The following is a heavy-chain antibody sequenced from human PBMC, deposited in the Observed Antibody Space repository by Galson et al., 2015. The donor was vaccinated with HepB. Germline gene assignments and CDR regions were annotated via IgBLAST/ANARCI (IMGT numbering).Heavy chain of an antibody. CDR1: GFTFTSSA. Sequence: SVKVSCKASGFTFTSSAVQWVRQARGQRLEWIGWIVVGSGNTNYAQKFQERVTITRDMSTSTAYMELSSLRSEDTAVYYCAAAHPNYDILTGYSGYDAFDIWGQGTMVTVPS. CDR2: IVVGSGNT. V-gene: IGHV1-58*01. J-gene: IGHJ3*02. D-gene: IGHD3-9*01. CDR3: AAAHPNYDILTGYSGYDAFDI.